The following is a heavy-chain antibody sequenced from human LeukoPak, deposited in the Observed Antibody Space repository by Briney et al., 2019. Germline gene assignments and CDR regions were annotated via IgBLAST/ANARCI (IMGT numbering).Heavy chain of an antibody. D-gene: IGHD2-21*02. CDR2: IIPIFGTA. Sequence: SVTVSCKASGGTFSSYAISWVRQAPGQGLEWMGGIIPIFGTANYAQKFQGRVTITTDESTSTAYMELSSLRSEDTAVYYCARSEVVTAIPRLVGAFDIWGQGTMVTVSS. CDR1: GGTFSSYA. CDR3: ARSEVVTAIPRLVGAFDI. V-gene: IGHV1-69*05. J-gene: IGHJ3*02.